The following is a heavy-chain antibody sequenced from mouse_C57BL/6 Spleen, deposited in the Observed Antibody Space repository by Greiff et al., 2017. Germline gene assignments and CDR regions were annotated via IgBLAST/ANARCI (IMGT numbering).Heavy chain of an antibody. CDR3: ARPGDYGSSYRTWCAY. CDR1: GYTFTSSW. J-gene: IGHJ3*01. V-gene: IGHV1-53*01. Sequence: VQLQQPGTELVKPGASVKLSCKASGYTFTSSWMHWVKQRPGQGLEWIGNINPSNGGTNYNEKFKSKATLTVDKSSSTAYMQRSSLTSEDSAVYYCARPGDYGSSYRTWCAYWSQGTLVTVSA. D-gene: IGHD1-1*01. CDR2: INPSNGGT.